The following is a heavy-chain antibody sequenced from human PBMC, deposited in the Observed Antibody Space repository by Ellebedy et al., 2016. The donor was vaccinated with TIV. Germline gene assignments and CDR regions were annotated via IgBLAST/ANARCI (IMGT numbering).Heavy chain of an antibody. J-gene: IGHJ4*02. D-gene: IGHD6-13*01. Sequence: ASVKVSCKASGYTFTSYGISWVRQAPGQGLEWMGWISAYNGDTNYAQKFQGRVTMTRNTSISTAYMELSSLKASDTAMYYCARHLTSSSWSLDYWGQGTLVIVSS. CDR3: ARHLTSSSWSLDY. CDR1: GYTFTSYG. V-gene: IGHV1-18*01. CDR2: ISAYNGDT.